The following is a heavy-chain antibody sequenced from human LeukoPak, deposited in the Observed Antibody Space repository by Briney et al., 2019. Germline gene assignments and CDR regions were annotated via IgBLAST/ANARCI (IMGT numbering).Heavy chain of an antibody. J-gene: IGHJ4*02. CDR2: IYYSGST. D-gene: IGHD4-17*01. V-gene: IGHV4-59*01. Sequence: PSETLSLTCTVSGGSIRSYYWSWIRQPPGKGLEWIGYIYYSGSTNYNPSLKSRVSISVDTSKNQFSLTLSSVTAADTAVYYCARTGSTVTRLYPFDHWGQGTLVTVSS. CDR1: GGSIRSYY. CDR3: ARTGSTVTRLYPFDH.